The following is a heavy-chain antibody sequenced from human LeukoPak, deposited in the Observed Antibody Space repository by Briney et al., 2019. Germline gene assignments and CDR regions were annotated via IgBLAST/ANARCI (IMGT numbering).Heavy chain of an antibody. V-gene: IGHV1-18*01. D-gene: IGHD3-10*01. J-gene: IGHJ5*02. CDR2: ISAYNGNT. Sequence: GASVKVSCKASGYTFTSYGISWVRQAPGQGLEWMGWISAYNGNTNYAQKLQGRVTMTTDTSTSTAYMELRSLRSDGTAVYYCARAGLWFGELLTRGWFDPWGQGTLVTVSS. CDR3: ARAGLWFGELLTRGWFDP. CDR1: GYTFTSYG.